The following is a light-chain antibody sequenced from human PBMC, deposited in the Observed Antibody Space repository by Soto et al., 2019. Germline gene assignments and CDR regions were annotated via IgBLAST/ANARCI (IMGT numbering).Light chain of an antibody. CDR3: QSYDSSLSALVV. J-gene: IGLJ2*01. CDR2: GNS. Sequence: QSVLTQPPSVSGAPGQRVTISCTGSSSNIGAGYDVHWYQQLPGTAPKLLIYGNSNRPSGVPDRFSGSKSGTSASLAITGLQAEDEADYYCQSYDSSLSALVVFGGRTKLTVL. V-gene: IGLV1-40*01. CDR1: SSNIGAGYD.